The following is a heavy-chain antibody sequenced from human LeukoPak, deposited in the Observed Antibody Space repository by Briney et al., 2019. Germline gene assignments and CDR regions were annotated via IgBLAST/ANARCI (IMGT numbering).Heavy chain of an antibody. D-gene: IGHD3-3*01. J-gene: IGHJ4*02. CDR3: AKDLEGTPFDY. Sequence: GGSLRLSCAASGFTFSSYGMHWVRQAPGKGLEWVAVISYDGSNKYYADSVKGRFTISRDYSKNTLYLQMNSLRAEDTAVYYCAKDLEGTPFDYWGQGTLVTVS. CDR2: ISYDGSNK. V-gene: IGHV3-30*18. CDR1: GFTFSSYG.